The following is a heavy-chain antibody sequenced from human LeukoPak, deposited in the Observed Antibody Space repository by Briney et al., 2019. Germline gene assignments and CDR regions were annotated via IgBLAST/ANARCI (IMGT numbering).Heavy chain of an antibody. J-gene: IGHJ4*02. D-gene: IGHD1-20*01. CDR2: IYYSGST. CDR1: GGSISSYY. CDR3: ARGNWNDLLDY. V-gene: IGHV4-59*01. Sequence: PSETLSLTCTVSGGSISSYYWSWIRQPPGKGLEWIGYIYYSGSTNYNPSLKSRVTISVDTSKNQFSLKLSSVTAADTAVYYCARGNWNDLLDYWGQGTLVTVSS.